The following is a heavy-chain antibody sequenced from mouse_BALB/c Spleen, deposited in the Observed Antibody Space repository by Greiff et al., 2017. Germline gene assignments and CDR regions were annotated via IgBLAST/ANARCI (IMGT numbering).Heavy chain of an antibody. CDR2: ISTYYGDA. V-gene: IGHV1S137*01. CDR3: ARNNGNYYAMDY. CDR1: GYTFTDYA. D-gene: IGHD2-1*01. J-gene: IGHJ4*01. Sequence: QVHVKQSGAELVRPGVSVKISCKGSGYTFTDYAMHWVKQSHAKSLEWIGVISTYYGDASYNQKFKGKATMTVDKSSSTAYMELARLTSEDSAIYYCARNNGNYYAMDYWGQGTSVTVSS.